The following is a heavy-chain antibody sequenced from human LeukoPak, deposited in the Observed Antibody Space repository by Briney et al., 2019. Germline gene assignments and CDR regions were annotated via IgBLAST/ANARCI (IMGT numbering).Heavy chain of an antibody. D-gene: IGHD5-24*01. CDR1: GVSISSYY. Sequence: SETLSLTCTVSGVSISSYYWSWIRQPPGKGLEWIGYIYYSGSTNYNPSLKSRVTISVDTSKNQFSLKLSSVTAADTAVYYCARDRGEMATIKTGFGWFDPWGQGTLVTVSS. J-gene: IGHJ5*02. CDR2: IYYSGST. V-gene: IGHV4-59*01. CDR3: ARDRGEMATIKTGFGWFDP.